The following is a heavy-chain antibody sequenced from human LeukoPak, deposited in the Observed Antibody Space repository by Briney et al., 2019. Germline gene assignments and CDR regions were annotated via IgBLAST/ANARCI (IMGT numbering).Heavy chain of an antibody. Sequence: GASVKVSCKASGYTFTSYDINWVRQATGQGLEWMGWMNPNSGSTGYAQKFQGRVTMTRNTSISTAYMELSSLRSEDTAVYYCARLPQGEPPKTPYLDYWGQGTLVTVSS. J-gene: IGHJ4*02. CDR3: ARLPQGEPPKTPYLDY. CDR2: MNPNSGST. D-gene: IGHD3-16*01. CDR1: GYTFTSYD. V-gene: IGHV1-8*01.